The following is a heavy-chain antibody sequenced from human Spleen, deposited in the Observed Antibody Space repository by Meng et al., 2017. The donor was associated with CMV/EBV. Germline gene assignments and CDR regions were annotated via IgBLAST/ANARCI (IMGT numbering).Heavy chain of an antibody. J-gene: IGHJ4*02. CDR1: GGSFSGYY. CDR2: INHSGST. V-gene: IGHV4-34*01. D-gene: IGHD3-22*01. Sequence: CAVYGGSFSGYYWSWIRQPPGKGLEWIGEINHSGSTNYNPSLKSRVTISVDTSKNQFSLKLSSVTAADTAVYYCARDGSGYGVFDYWGQGTLVTVSS. CDR3: ARDGSGYGVFDY.